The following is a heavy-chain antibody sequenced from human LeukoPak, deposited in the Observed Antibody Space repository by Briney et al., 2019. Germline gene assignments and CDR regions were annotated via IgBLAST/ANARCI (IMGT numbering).Heavy chain of an antibody. CDR1: GGSISSGGYY. CDR2: IYTSGST. J-gene: IGHJ4*02. Sequence: SQTLSLTCTVSGGSISSGGYYWNWIRQPAGKGLEWIGRIYTSGSTNYNPSLKSRVTISVDTSKNQFSLKLSSVTAADTAVYYCARGNPRTNHYDSSGYYPDYWGQGTLVTVSS. V-gene: IGHV4-61*02. CDR3: ARGNPRTNHYDSSGYYPDY. D-gene: IGHD3-22*01.